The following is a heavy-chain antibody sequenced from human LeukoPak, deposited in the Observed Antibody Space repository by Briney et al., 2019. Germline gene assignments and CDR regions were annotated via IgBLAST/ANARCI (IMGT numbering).Heavy chain of an antibody. D-gene: IGHD3-10*01. CDR2: INHSGST. CDR1: GGSFSGYY. Sequence: SETLSLTCAVYGGSFSGYYWSWIRQPPGKGLEWIGEINHSGSTNYNPSLKSRVTISVDTSKNQFSLKLSSVTAADTAVYYCARGRRYYYGSGSYDTFAPWGQGTLVTVSS. V-gene: IGHV4-34*01. CDR3: ARGRRYYYGSGSYDTFAP. J-gene: IGHJ5*02.